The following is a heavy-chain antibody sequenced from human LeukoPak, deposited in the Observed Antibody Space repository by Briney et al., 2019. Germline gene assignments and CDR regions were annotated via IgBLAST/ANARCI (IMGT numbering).Heavy chain of an antibody. CDR1: GFSFSDYF. Sequence: GGSLRLSCAASGFSFSDYFMSWIRQAPGQGLEWISYISNSGITMSYSDSVKGRFTISRDNTKNIVYLQMNSLRAEDTARYYCARTLGVSWFDPWGQGTLVTVSS. CDR3: ARTLGVSWFDP. D-gene: IGHD3-10*01. J-gene: IGHJ5*02. CDR2: ISNSGITM. V-gene: IGHV3-11*01.